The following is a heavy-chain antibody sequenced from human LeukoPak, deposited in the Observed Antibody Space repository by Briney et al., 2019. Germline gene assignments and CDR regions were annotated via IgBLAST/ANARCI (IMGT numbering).Heavy chain of an antibody. CDR2: IRSKANSYAT. CDR3: TRFDNYDFWSGYVN. CDR1: GFTFIGSA. V-gene: IGHV3-73*01. J-gene: IGHJ4*02. D-gene: IGHD3-3*01. Sequence: GGSLKLSCAASGFTFIGSAMHWVRQASGKGLEWVGRIRSKANSYATAYAASVKGRFTISRDDSKNTAYLQMNSLKTEDTAVYYCTRFDNYDFWSGYVNWGQGTLVTVSS.